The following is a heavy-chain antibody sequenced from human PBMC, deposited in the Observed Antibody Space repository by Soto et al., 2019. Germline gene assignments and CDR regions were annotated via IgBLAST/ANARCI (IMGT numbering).Heavy chain of an antibody. D-gene: IGHD5-18*01. J-gene: IGHJ4*02. CDR1: GGSISSYY. CDR3: ASRYGSCFDC. V-gene: IGHV4-59*08. Sequence: QVQLQESGPGLVKPSETLSLTCTVSGGSISSYYWSWIRQPPGKGLEWIGYIYYSGSTNYNPSLRRRVTLSLGTSKIQFSLKLSSVTAADSAGYYSASRYGSCFDCWGQGTPVTVSS. CDR2: IYYSGST.